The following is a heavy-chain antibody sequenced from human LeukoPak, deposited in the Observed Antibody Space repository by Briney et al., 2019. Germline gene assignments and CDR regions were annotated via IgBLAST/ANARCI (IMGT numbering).Heavy chain of an antibody. CDR3: ARGDDSRRGNWFDP. J-gene: IGHJ5*02. Sequence: SETLSLTCAAYGGSFSGYYWSWIRQPPGEGLEWIGEINHSGSTNYNPSPKSRVTISVDKSKNQFSLKLSSVTGADTAVYYCARGDDSRRGNWFDPWGQGTLVTVSS. CDR1: GGSFSGYY. V-gene: IGHV4-34*01. CDR2: INHSGST. D-gene: IGHD3-22*01.